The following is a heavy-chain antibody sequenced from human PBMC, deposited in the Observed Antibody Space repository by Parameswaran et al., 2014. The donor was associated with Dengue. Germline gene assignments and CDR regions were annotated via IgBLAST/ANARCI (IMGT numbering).Heavy chain of an antibody. Sequence: WVRQAPGQGLEWMGWISTYNDNRIYAQKFQGRVTLTTDTSTSTAYMELRSLRSDDTAVYYCARAANYGDYYHWGQGTLVTVSS. J-gene: IGHJ5*02. V-gene: IGHV1-18*01. CDR3: ARAANYGDYYH. CDR2: ISTYNDNR. D-gene: IGHD4-17*01.